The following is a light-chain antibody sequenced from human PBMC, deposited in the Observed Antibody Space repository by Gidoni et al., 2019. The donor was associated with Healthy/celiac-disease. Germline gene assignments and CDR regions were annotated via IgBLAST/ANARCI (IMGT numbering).Light chain of an antibody. V-gene: IGKV1-5*03. CDR2: KAS. J-gene: IGKJ2*01. CDR1: QSISSW. Sequence: DIQMTQSPSTLSASVGDRVTITCRASQSISSWLAWYQQKPGKAPKLLIYKASNLESGVPSRVSGSGSETKFTLTSSNLQPDDFATYYWRQYNVYTFGQGTKVEIK. CDR3: RQYNVYT.